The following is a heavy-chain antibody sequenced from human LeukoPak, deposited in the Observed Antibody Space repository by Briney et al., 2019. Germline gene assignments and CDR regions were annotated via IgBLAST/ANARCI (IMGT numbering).Heavy chain of an antibody. CDR1: GFTFSSYS. Sequence: GGSLRLSCAASGFTFSSYSMNWVRQAPGKGLEWVSSISSSSSYIYYADSVKGRFTISRDNAKNSLYLQMNSLRAEDTAVYYCARHRVIGAFDIWGQGTMVTVSS. D-gene: IGHD2-21*01. J-gene: IGHJ3*02. CDR3: ARHRVIGAFDI. V-gene: IGHV3-21*01. CDR2: ISSSSSYI.